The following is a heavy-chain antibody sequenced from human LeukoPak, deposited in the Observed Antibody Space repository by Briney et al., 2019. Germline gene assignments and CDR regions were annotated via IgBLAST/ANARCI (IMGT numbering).Heavy chain of an antibody. CDR3: AKGTAQWELYDY. D-gene: IGHD1-26*01. V-gene: IGHV3-23*05. J-gene: IGHJ4*02. CDR1: GFAFATYA. Sequence: GGSLRLSCAASGFAFATYAMSWVRQAPGRGLEWVSANVEGGSVTFYTDSVKGRFTISRDNSKNTLYLQMNSLRAEDTALYYCAKGTAQWELYDYWGQGTLVTVSS. CDR2: NVEGGSVT.